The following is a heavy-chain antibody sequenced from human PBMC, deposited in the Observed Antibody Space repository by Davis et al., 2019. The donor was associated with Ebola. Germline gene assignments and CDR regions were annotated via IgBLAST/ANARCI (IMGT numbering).Heavy chain of an antibody. V-gene: IGHV4-61*01. CDR3: ARDGIAAAGDFDY. CDR2: IYYSGST. D-gene: IGHD6-13*01. Sequence: PSETLSLTCTVSGGSVSSGSYYWSWIRQPPGKGLEWIGYIYYSGSTNYNPSLKSRVTISVDTSKNQFSLKLSSVTAADTAVYYCARDGIAAAGDFDYWGQGTLVTVSS. CDR1: GGSVSSGSYY. J-gene: IGHJ4*02.